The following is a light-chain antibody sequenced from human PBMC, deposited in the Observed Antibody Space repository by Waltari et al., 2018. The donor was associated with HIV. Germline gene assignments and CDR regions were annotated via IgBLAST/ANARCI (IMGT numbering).Light chain of an antibody. J-gene: IGKJ1*01. CDR3: HQYGSLPET. CDR2: GAS. Sequence: DTALTQSPGTLSLSPGEGAILSCRTSQPVSSSHLAWYQQKPGQAPRLLVYGASTRAAGIPDRFRSSGSGADFTLSISRLEPEDFAVYYCHQYGSLPETFGQGTKV. CDR1: QPVSSSH. V-gene: IGKV3-20*01.